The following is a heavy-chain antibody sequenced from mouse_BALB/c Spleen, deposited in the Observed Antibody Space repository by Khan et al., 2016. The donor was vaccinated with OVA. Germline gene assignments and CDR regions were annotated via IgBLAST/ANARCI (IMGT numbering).Heavy chain of an antibody. V-gene: IGHV1-77*01. D-gene: IGHD1-2*01. J-gene: IGHJ3*01. CDR3: ARRNYFGYTFAY. CDR2: ISPGSGDT. Sequence: QLQESGAELVRPGASVKLSCKASGYTFTDYYINWVKLRTGQGLEWIGEISPGSGDTYYNERFKGKATLTADKSSSTAYMQLSSLTSEASAVYFCARRNYFGYTFAYWGQGTLVTVSA. CDR1: GYTFTDYY.